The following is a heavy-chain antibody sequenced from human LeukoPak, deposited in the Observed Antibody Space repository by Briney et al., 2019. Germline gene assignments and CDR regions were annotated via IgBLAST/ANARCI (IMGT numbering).Heavy chain of an antibody. CDR2: IIPIFGTA. CDR3: GRAAAGTGYYYYGMDV. J-gene: IGHJ6*02. Sequence: ASVKVSCKASGGTFSSYAISWVRQAPGQGLEWMGGIIPIFGTANYAQKFQGRVTITADESTSTAYMELSSLRSEGTAVYYCGRAAAGTGYYYYGMDVWGQGTTVTVSS. V-gene: IGHV1-69*13. D-gene: IGHD6-13*01. CDR1: GGTFSSYA.